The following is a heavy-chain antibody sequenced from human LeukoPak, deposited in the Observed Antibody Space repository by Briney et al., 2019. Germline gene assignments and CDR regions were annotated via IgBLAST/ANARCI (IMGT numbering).Heavy chain of an antibody. CDR3: ARMTTVVTRAYDY. J-gene: IGHJ4*02. D-gene: IGHD4-23*01. V-gene: IGHV6-1*01. Sequence: RSQTLSLTCAISGDSVSSNSAAWNWIRQSPSRGLEWLGRTYYRSKWYYDYAVSVKSRITINPDTAKNQFSLQLNSVTPEDTAVYYCARMTTVVTRAYDYWGQGTLVTVSS. CDR2: TYYRSKWYY. CDR1: GDSVSSNSAA.